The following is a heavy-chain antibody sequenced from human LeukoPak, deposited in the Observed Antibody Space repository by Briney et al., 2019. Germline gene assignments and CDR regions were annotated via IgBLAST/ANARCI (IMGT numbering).Heavy chain of an antibody. J-gene: IGHJ4*02. CDR2: IYPGDSDT. Sequence: GESLKISCKGSGYSFTSYWIGWVRQMPGKGLEWMGIIYPGDSDTRYSPSFQGQVTISADRSISTAYLQWSSLKASDTAMYYCARGYYGSGSHRTFDYWGQGTLVTVSS. D-gene: IGHD3-10*01. CDR3: ARGYYGSGSHRTFDY. V-gene: IGHV5-51*01. CDR1: GYSFTSYW.